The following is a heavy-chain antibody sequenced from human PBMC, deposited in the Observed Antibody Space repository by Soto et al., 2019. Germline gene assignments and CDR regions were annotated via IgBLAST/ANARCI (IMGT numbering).Heavy chain of an antibody. J-gene: IGHJ5*02. Sequence: PSETLSLTCTVSGGSISSYYWSWIRQPPGKGLEWIGYIYYSGSTNYNPSPKSRVTISVDTSKNQFSLKLSSVTAADTAVYYCARERYYYDSSGYRPNNWFDPWGQGTLVTVSS. CDR3: ARERYYYDSSGYRPNNWFDP. D-gene: IGHD3-22*01. CDR2: IYYSGST. V-gene: IGHV4-59*01. CDR1: GGSISSYY.